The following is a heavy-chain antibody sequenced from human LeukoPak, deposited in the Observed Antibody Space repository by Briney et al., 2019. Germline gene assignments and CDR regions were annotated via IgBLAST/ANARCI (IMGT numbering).Heavy chain of an antibody. CDR3: AREIRYYYDSSGYLFY. CDR2: IDPYNGNT. J-gene: IGHJ4*02. Sequence: ASVKVSCKASSYSFISYGISWVRQAPGQGLEWMGWIDPYNGNTKYAQKFQGRVTMTRDTSTTTAYMELRSLRSDDTAVYYCAREIRYYYDSSGYLFYWGQGTLVTVSS. D-gene: IGHD3-22*01. CDR1: SYSFISYG. V-gene: IGHV1-18*01.